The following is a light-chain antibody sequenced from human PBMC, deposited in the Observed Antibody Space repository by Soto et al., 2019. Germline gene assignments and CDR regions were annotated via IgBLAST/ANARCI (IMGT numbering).Light chain of an antibody. J-gene: IGLJ2*01. CDR2: GIN. CDR3: AAWDGSLNNVL. V-gene: IGLV1-44*01. CDR1: GSSIGTNT. Sequence: QTVGTRPPSASGTPGQGVTIFCSGSGSSIGTNTVNWYRQLPGTAPKLLIYGINQRPSGVPDRFSGSKSGTSASLAISGLQSEDEADYYCAAWDGSLNNVLFGGGTKVTVL.